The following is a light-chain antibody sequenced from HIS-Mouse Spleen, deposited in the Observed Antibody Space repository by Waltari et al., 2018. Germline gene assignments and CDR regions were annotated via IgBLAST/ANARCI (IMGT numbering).Light chain of an antibody. Sequence: QSVLTQPPSASGTPGQRVTISCSGSSSNIGSNYVYWYQQLPGTAPKLLIYRNNQRPYGVPDRFSGSKSGTSASLAISGLRSEDEADYYCAAWDDSLSVWVFGGGTKLTVL. CDR1: SSNIGSNY. J-gene: IGLJ3*02. CDR3: AAWDDSLSVWV. V-gene: IGLV1-47*01. CDR2: RNN.